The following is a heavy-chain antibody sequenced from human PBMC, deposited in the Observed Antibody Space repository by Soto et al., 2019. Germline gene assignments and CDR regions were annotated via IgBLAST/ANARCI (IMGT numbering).Heavy chain of an antibody. CDR3: SGDSSTWVWGDY. Sequence: QVQLVESGGGLVKPGGSLRLSCAASGFTFSDYYMTWIRQAPGKGLEWIGTISYSGSTFYNPSLKSRVSITADTSKNRFSLKLSSVTAADTAVYYCSGDSSTWVWGDYWGQGTLVTVSS. CDR1: GFTFSDYY. V-gene: IGHV4-59*05. CDR2: ISYSGST. J-gene: IGHJ4*02. D-gene: IGHD6-13*01.